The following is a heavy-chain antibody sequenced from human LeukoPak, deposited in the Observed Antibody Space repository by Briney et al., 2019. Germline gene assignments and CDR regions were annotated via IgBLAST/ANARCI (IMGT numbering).Heavy chain of an antibody. CDR3: AREWGSPGSSLSYYFDY. Sequence: SETLSLTCTVSGGSISSGSYYWSWIRQPAGKGLEWIGHIYSGGSTNYNPSLKSRVTISVDTSKNQFSLKLSSVTAADTAVYYCAREWGSPGSSLSYYFDYWGQGTLVTVSS. J-gene: IGHJ4*02. CDR1: GGSISSGSYY. D-gene: IGHD3-16*01. CDR2: IYSGGST. V-gene: IGHV4-61*09.